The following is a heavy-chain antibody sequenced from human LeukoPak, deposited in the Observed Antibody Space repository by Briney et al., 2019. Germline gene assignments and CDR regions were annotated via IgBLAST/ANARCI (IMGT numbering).Heavy chain of an antibody. CDR2: IKQDGSEE. J-gene: IGHJ4*02. Sequence: GGSLRLSCAASGFTFSSYLMSWVRQAPGKGLEWVASIKQDGSEEYYVDAVKGRFSISRDNVKNLVYLQLNSLRTEDTAVYYCSGRSGFSSIYWGQGTLVTVSS. CDR1: GFTFSSYL. V-gene: IGHV3-7*01. CDR3: SGRSGFSSIY. D-gene: IGHD2-2*01.